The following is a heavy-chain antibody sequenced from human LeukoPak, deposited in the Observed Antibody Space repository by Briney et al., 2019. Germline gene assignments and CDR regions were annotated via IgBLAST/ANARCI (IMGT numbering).Heavy chain of an antibody. CDR1: GFTFSSYS. V-gene: IGHV3-21*01. Sequence: GGSLRLSCAASGFTFSSYSMNWVRQAPGKGLEWVSSISSSSSYIYYANSVKGRFTISRDNAKNSLYLQMNSLRAEDTAVYYCASGYSYGYVAYYYYYMDVWGKGTTVTISS. J-gene: IGHJ6*03. D-gene: IGHD5-18*01. CDR2: ISSSSSYI. CDR3: ASGYSYGYVAYYYYYMDV.